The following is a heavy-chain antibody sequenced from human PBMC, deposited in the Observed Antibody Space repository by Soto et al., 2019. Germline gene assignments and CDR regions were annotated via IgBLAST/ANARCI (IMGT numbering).Heavy chain of an antibody. D-gene: IGHD6-6*01. V-gene: IGHV4-59*01. CDR2: IYYSGST. CDR1: GGSISSYY. CDR3: ARDRRYSSSDYYGMDV. Sequence: PSETLSLTXTVSGGSISSYYWSWIRQPPGKGLEWIGYIYYSGSTNYNPSLKSRVTISVDTSKNQFSLKLSSVTAADTAVYYCARDRRYSSSDYYGMDVWGQGTTVTVSS. J-gene: IGHJ6*02.